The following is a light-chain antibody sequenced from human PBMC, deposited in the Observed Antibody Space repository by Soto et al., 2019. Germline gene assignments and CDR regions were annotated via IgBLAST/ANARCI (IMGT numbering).Light chain of an antibody. CDR2: DAS. Sequence: EIVLTQSPATLSLSPGARATLSCRASQSVSSYLAWYQQKPGQAPRLLIYDASNRATGIPARFSGSGSGTDFTLTISSLGPEDFDVDYCQQRSNVPPIFTFGPGTKVEIK. J-gene: IGKJ3*01. V-gene: IGKV3-11*01. CDR3: QQRSNVPPIFT. CDR1: QSVSSY.